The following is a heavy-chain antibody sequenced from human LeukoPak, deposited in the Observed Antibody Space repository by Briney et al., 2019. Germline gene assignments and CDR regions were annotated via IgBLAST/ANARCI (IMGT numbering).Heavy chain of an antibody. CDR1: GGTFSSYA. J-gene: IGHJ5*02. D-gene: IGHD4-11*01. V-gene: IGHV1-69*05. Sequence: SVKVSCKASGGTFSSYAISWVRQAPGQGLEWMGGIIPIFGTANYAQKFQGRVTITTDESTSTAYMELSSLRSEDTAVYYCARSHYSNYGGPSPNWFDPWGQGTLVTVSS. CDR3: ARSHYSNYGGPSPNWFDP. CDR2: IIPIFGTA.